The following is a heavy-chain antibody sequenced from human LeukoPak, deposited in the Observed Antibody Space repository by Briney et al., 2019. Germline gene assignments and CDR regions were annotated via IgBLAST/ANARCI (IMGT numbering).Heavy chain of an antibody. D-gene: IGHD4-23*01. V-gene: IGHV4-34*01. J-gene: IGHJ4*02. CDR3: ARWPPRWYFDY. Sequence: SETLSLTCAVYGGSFSGYYWSWIRQPPGKGLEWIGEINHSGSTNYNPSLKSRVTISVDTSKNQFSLKLSSVTAADTAVYYCARWPPRWYFDYWGQGTLVTVSS. CDR1: GGSFSGYY. CDR2: INHSGST.